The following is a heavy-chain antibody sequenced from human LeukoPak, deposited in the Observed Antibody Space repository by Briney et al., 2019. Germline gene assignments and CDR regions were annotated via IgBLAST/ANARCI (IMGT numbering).Heavy chain of an antibody. V-gene: IGHV4-31*03. CDR2: IHYSGST. Sequence: PSQTLSLTCTVSGGSISSGVYYWSWIRQHPGKGLEWIGYIHYSGSTYYNPSLKSRVTISEDTSNNQFSLKLTSVTAADTAVYYCAGDRGGGVFDYWGQGTLVTVSS. CDR1: GGSISSGVYY. D-gene: IGHD3-16*01. CDR3: AGDRGGGVFDY. J-gene: IGHJ4*02.